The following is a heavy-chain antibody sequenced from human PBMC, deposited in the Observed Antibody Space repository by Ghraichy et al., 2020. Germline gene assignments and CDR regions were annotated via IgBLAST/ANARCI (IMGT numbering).Heavy chain of an antibody. CDR2: INQDGRER. V-gene: IGHV3-7*03. J-gene: IGHJ3*01. D-gene: IGHD3-10*01. CDR3: SSGDTFDY. CDR1: GLIFRSYW. Sequence: GGSLRLSCTASGLIFRSYWMTWVRQGPGKGLEWVANINQDGRERYYMGSVKGRFTISRDNAKNSLYLQINNLSAEDTAVYYCSSGDTFDYWGRGTMVTVSS.